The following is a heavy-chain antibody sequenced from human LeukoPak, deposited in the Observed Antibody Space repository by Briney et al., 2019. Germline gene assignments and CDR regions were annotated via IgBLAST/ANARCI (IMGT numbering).Heavy chain of an antibody. CDR2: INQDGSER. CDR1: RFTFSNYW. D-gene: IGHD6-19*01. J-gene: IGHJ4*02. Sequence: GGSLRLSCAASRFTFSNYWMSWVRQAPGKGLEWVANINQDGSERYYVDSVKGRFTISRDNSKNTPYLQMNSLRAEDTAVYYCAKDQRSIAVAGYFDYWGQGTLVTVSS. V-gene: IGHV3-7*03. CDR3: AKDQRSIAVAGYFDY.